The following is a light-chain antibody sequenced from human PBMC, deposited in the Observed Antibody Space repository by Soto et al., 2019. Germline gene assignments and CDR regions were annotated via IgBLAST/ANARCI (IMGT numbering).Light chain of an antibody. CDR1: SSNIESNT. J-gene: IGLJ1*01. CDR2: SNN. CDR3: AAWDDSLNGYV. V-gene: IGLV1-44*01. Sequence: QSVLTQPPSASGTPGQRVTISCSGSSSNIESNTVNWFQHLPGTAPKLLIYSNNQRPSGVPDRFSGSKSGTSASLAISGLQSEDEADYYCAAWDDSLNGYVFGTGTKLTVL.